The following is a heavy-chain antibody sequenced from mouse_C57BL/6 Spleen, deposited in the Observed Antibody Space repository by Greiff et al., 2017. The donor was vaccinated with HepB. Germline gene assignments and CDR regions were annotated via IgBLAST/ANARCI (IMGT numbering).Heavy chain of an antibody. J-gene: IGHJ3*01. CDR2: IWSGGST. Sequence: VKLVESGPGLVQPSQSLSITCTVSGFSLTSYGVHWVRQSPGKGLEWLGVIWSGGSTDYNAAFISRLSISKDNSKSQVFFKMNSLQADDTAIYYCASYDYDQAWFAYWGQGTLVTVSA. D-gene: IGHD2-4*01. CDR3: ASYDYDQAWFAY. CDR1: GFSLTSYG. V-gene: IGHV2-2*01.